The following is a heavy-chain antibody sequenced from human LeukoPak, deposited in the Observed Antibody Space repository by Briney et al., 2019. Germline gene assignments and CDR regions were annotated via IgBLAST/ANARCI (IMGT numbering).Heavy chain of an antibody. D-gene: IGHD3-3*01. CDR1: GYTFTSYY. V-gene: IGHV1-46*01. CDR3: ARESGPLTPFGVVNYYYYYMDV. CDR2: INPSGGST. Sequence: GASVKVSCKASGYTFTSYYMHWVRQAPGQGLEWMGIINPSGGSTSYAQKFQGRVTMTRDMSTSTVYMELSSLRSEDTAVYYCARESGPLTPFGVVNYYYYYMDVWGKGTTVTVSS. J-gene: IGHJ6*03.